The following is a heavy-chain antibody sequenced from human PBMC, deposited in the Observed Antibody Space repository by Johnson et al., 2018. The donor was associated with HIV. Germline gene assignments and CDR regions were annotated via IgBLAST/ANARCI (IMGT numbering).Heavy chain of an antibody. CDR1: GFTFSSYD. Sequence: VQLVESGGGLVQPGGSLRLSCAASGFTFSSYDMHWVRQATGKGLEWVSAIGTAGDTYYPGSVKGRFTISRENAKNSLYLQMNSLRAGDTAVYYCARGGRKWELLVDDAFAIWGQGTMVTVSS. V-gene: IGHV3-13*01. CDR3: ARGGRKWELLVDDAFAI. J-gene: IGHJ3*02. D-gene: IGHD1-26*01. CDR2: IGTAGDT.